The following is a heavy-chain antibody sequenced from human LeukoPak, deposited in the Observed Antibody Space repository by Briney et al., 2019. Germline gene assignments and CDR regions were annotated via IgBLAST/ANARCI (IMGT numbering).Heavy chain of an antibody. J-gene: IGHJ6*03. CDR1: GFSFSSYG. V-gene: IGHV3-30*02. D-gene: IGHD3-10*01. Sequence: GGSLRLSCAASGFSFSSYGMHWVRQAPGKGLEWVTFIRYDGRNKYYADSVKGRFTISRDNTKNTLYLQMNSLRAEVTAVYYCAKDNRRLRFNYGSGSYYSDYYSYMDVWGKGTPVTVSS. CDR3: AKDNRRLRFNYGSGSYYSDYYSYMDV. CDR2: IRYDGRNK.